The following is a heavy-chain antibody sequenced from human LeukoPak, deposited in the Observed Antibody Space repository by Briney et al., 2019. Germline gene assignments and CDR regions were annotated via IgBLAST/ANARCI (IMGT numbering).Heavy chain of an antibody. Sequence: SVKVSCKASGGTFSSYAISWVRQAPGQGLEWMGGIIPIFGTANYAQKFQGRVTITADESTSTAYMELSSLRSEDTAVYYCARARLTMVRGVYLGGYFDYWGQGTLVTVSS. CDR2: IIPIFGTA. CDR1: GGTFSSYA. CDR3: ARARLTMVRGVYLGGYFDY. D-gene: IGHD3-10*01. V-gene: IGHV1-69*01. J-gene: IGHJ4*02.